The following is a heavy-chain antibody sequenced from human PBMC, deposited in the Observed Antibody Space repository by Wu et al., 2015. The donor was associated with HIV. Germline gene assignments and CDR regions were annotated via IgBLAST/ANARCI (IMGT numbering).Heavy chain of an antibody. V-gene: IGHV1-69*05. D-gene: IGHD5-18*01. Sequence: QVQLVQSGAEVKKPGSSVKVSCKASGGTFSSYAINWVRQAPGQGLEWMGGIIPIFDTANYAQLFQGRVTITTDESTSTAYMELSSLRSEDTAVYYCARSWYSYGQGGYNYYYYGLDVWGQGTTVTVSS. CDR1: GGTFSSYA. CDR2: IIPIFDTA. CDR3: ARSWYSYGQGGYNYYYYGLDV. J-gene: IGHJ6*02.